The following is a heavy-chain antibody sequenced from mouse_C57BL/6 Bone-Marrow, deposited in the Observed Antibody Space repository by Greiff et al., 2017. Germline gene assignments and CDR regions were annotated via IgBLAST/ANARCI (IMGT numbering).Heavy chain of an antibody. CDR3: TRRDIYYYGSSYDAMDY. Sequence: EVQLQQSGTVLARPGASVKMSCKTSGYTFTSYWMHWVKQRPGQGLEWIGAIYPGNSDTSYNQQFKGKAKLTAVTSASTAYMELSSLTNEDSAVYYCTRRDIYYYGSSYDAMDYWGQGTSVTVSS. CDR1: GYTFTSYW. V-gene: IGHV1-5*01. CDR2: IYPGNSDT. D-gene: IGHD1-1*01. J-gene: IGHJ4*01.